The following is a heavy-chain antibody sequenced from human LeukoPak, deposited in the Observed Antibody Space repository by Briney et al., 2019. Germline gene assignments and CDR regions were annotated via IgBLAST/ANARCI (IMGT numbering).Heavy chain of an antibody. CDR1: GYTFTGYY. J-gene: IGHJ4*02. CDR3: AREYSGSYSLDY. V-gene: IGHV1-2*02. CDR2: INPNSGGT. Sequence: ASVKVSCKASGYTFTGYYMHWVRQAPGQGLEWMGWINPNSGGTNYAQKFQGRVTMTRDTSISTAYMELGRLRSDDTAVYYCAREYSGSYSLDYWGQGTLVTVSS. D-gene: IGHD1-26*01.